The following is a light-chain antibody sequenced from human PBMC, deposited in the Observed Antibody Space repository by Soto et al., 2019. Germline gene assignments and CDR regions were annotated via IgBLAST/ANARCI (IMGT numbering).Light chain of an antibody. J-gene: IGKJ4*01. CDR3: QQLHVYPST. CDR2: AGT. V-gene: IGKV1-9*01. Sequence: IQLTQSPSSLSASVGDGVTITCRASQDINSYLAWYQQKPGKAPNLLIYAGTSLQSGVPSRFSGSGSGTEFTLTISSLQPEDFATYYCQQLHVYPSTFGGGTKVDIK. CDR1: QDINSY.